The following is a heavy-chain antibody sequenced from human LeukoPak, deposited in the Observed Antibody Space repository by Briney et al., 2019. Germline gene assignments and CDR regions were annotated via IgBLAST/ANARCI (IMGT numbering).Heavy chain of an antibody. V-gene: IGHV3-30*18. Sequence: GGSLRLSCAASGFTFSSYGMHWVRQAPGKGLEWVAVISYDGSNKYYADSVKGRFTISRDNSKNTLYLQVNSLRAEDTAVYYCAKSKIPWEAAGRIYYFDYWGQGTLVTVSS. CDR2: ISYDGSNK. CDR3: AKSKIPWEAAGRIYYFDY. J-gene: IGHJ4*02. D-gene: IGHD6-13*01. CDR1: GFTFSSYG.